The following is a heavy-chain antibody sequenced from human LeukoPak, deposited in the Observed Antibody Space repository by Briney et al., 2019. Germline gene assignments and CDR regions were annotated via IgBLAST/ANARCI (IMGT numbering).Heavy chain of an antibody. CDR2: IYYSGST. Sequence: SETLSLTCTVSGGSISSGDYYWSWIRQPPGKGLEWIGYIYYSGSTYYNPSLKSRVTISVDTSKNQFSLKLSSVTAADTAVYYCARGTCYYGSGSYYPFDPWGQGTLVTVSS. J-gene: IGHJ5*02. V-gene: IGHV4-30-4*01. D-gene: IGHD3-10*01. CDR3: ARGTCYYGSGSYYPFDP. CDR1: GGSISSGDYY.